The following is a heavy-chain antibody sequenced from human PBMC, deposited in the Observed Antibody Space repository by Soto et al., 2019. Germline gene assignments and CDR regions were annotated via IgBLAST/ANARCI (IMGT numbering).Heavy chain of an antibody. D-gene: IGHD3-22*01. V-gene: IGHV3-23*01. J-gene: IGHJ4*02. CDR2: ISGRGSST. CDR3: AKAEAIVVVHYDY. Sequence: QGKGLEWVSVISGRGSSTYYADSVKGRFTISRDNSKNTLYLQMNSLRAEDTAVYYCAKAEAIVVVHYDYWGQGTLVTVS.